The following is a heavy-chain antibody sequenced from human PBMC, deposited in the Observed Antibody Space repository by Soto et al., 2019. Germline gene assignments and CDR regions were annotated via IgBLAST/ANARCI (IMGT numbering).Heavy chain of an antibody. J-gene: IGHJ1*01. CDR3: AKDLNVVVTLPEYFQH. D-gene: IGHD2-21*02. CDR1: GFTFSSYA. CDR2: ISGSGGST. Sequence: EGSLRLSCAASGFTFSSYAMSWVRQAPGKGLEWVSAISGSGGSTYYADSVKGRFTISRDNSKNTLYLQMNSLRAEDTAVYYCAKDLNVVVTLPEYFQHWGQGTLVTVSS. V-gene: IGHV3-23*01.